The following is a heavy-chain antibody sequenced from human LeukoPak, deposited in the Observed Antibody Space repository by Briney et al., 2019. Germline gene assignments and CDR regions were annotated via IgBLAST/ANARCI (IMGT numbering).Heavy chain of an antibody. CDR2: INNGGSTT. V-gene: IGHV3-74*01. CDR3: ARRAPTRYFDY. J-gene: IGHJ4*02. CDR1: GFTFSSYW. D-gene: IGHD5-24*01. Sequence: GGSLRLSCAASGFTFSSYWMHWVRQAPGKGLVLVSAINNGGSTTAYADSVKGRFTISRDNAKNTLYLQMNSLRAEDTAVYYCARRAPTRYFDYWGQGTLVTVSS.